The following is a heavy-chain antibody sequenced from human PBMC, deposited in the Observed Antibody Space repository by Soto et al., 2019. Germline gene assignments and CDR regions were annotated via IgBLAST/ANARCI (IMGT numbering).Heavy chain of an antibody. D-gene: IGHD6-13*01. CDR3: GIAGRGGAVRLPTFYS. V-gene: IGHV3-48*03. J-gene: IGHJ4*02. CDR2: IGRSGENI. CDR1: GFTFSSYE. Sequence: EVQLAESGGGLAQPGGSLRLSCVGSGFTFSSYEMHWVRQAPGKGLEWLSYIGRSGENIYYADSVKGRFTISRDNAKSSLFLQMNGQRDECTGMYYCGIAGRGGAVRLPTFYSWGRETLVPVSS.